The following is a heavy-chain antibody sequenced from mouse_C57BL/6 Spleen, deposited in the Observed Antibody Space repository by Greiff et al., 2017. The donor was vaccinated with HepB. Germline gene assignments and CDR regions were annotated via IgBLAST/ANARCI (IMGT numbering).Heavy chain of an antibody. Sequence: EVQVVESGGDLVKPGGSLKLSCAASGFTFSSYGMSWVRQTPDKRLEWVATISSGGSYTYYPDSVKGRFTISRDNAKNTLYLQMSSLKSEDTAMYYCARLGRGDAMDYWGQGTSVTVSS. CDR2: ISSGGSYT. V-gene: IGHV5-6*01. J-gene: IGHJ4*01. CDR1: GFTFSSYG. CDR3: ARLGRGDAMDY. D-gene: IGHD4-1*01.